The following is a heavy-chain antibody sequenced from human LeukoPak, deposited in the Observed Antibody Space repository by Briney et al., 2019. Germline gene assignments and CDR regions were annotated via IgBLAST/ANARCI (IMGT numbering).Heavy chain of an antibody. J-gene: IGHJ6*03. D-gene: IGHD6-13*01. CDR2: IYYSGST. CDR3: ARDAAEDYYYYMDV. CDR1: GGSIRSYY. V-gene: IGHV4-59*01. Sequence: SETLSLTCTVSGGSIRSYYWSWIRQPPGKGLEWIGYIYYSGSTNYNPSLKSRVTISVDTSKNQFSLKLSSVTAADTAVYYCARDAAEDYYYYMDVWGKGTTVTVSS.